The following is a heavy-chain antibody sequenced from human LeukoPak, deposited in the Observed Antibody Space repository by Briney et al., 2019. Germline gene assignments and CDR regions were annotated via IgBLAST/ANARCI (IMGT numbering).Heavy chain of an antibody. V-gene: IGHV3-9*01. D-gene: IGHD6-19*01. Sequence: GGSLRLSCAASGFTFDDYAMHWVRQAPGKGLEWVSGISWNSGSTGYADSVKGRFTISRDNAKNSLYLQMNSLRAEDTALYYCAKELRYSSGWGFDYWGQGTLVTVSS. CDR1: GFTFDDYA. J-gene: IGHJ4*02. CDR2: ISWNSGST. CDR3: AKELRYSSGWGFDY.